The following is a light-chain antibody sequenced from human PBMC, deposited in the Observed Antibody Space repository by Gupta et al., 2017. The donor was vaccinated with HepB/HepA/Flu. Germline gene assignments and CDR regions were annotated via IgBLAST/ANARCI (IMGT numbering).Light chain of an antibody. CDR3: QVCDSSSDHCVV. CDR2: DDS. CDR1: IIGSKS. Sequence: VLTQPPSVSVAPGKTARTTCGGTIIGSKSVHWYPQKPGEAPVLVVYDDSDRTSGIPERFPGSNSGNTTTMTISRVEAGDEADYYCQVCDSSSDHCVVFGGGTKLTVL. J-gene: IGLJ2*01. V-gene: IGLV3-21*03.